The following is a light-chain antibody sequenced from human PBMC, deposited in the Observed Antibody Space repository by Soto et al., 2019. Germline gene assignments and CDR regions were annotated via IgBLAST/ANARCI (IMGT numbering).Light chain of an antibody. CDR3: QQYNSFWT. Sequence: IPLTQSPSSVSASVGDRVSITCRASQTISSWLAWYQQKPGKAPKLLIYDASSLESGVPSRFSGSASGTEFTLTISSLQPDDFATYYCQQYNSFWTFGQGTKVDIK. CDR2: DAS. J-gene: IGKJ1*01. CDR1: QTISSW. V-gene: IGKV1-5*01.